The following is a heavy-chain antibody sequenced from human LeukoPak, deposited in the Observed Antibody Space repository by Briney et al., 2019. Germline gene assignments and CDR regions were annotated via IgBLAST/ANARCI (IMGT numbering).Heavy chain of an antibody. CDR3: ARDLCEWLLDY. D-gene: IGHD5-12*01. Sequence: SETLSLTCTVSGGSINNYYWSWIRQPAGKGLEWIGRIYTSGSTNYNPSLKSRVTMSVDTSKNQFSLKLSSVTAADTAVYYCARDLCEWLLDYWGQGTLVTVSS. V-gene: IGHV4-4*07. CDR2: IYTSGST. CDR1: GGSINNYY. J-gene: IGHJ4*02.